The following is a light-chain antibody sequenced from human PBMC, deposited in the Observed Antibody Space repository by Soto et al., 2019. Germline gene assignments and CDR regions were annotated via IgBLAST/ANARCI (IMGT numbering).Light chain of an antibody. Sequence: QSALTQPASVSGSPGQSITISCTGTSSDVGASNYVSWYQHHPGKAPKLMIYDVANRPSGVSNRFSGSKSGNTASLTISGLQAEDEADYYCSSYTIRSTVVFGGGTKLTVL. CDR2: DVA. V-gene: IGLV2-14*03. CDR1: SSDVGASNY. J-gene: IGLJ2*01. CDR3: SSYTIRSTVV.